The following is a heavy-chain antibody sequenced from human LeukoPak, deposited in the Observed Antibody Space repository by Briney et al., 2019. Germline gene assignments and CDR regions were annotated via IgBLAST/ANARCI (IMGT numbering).Heavy chain of an antibody. D-gene: IGHD3-22*01. CDR3: AADSSGYYVQPFDY. J-gene: IGHJ4*02. CDR2: ISSSGSTI. CDR1: GFTFSSYE. Sequence: PGGSLRLSCAASGFTFSSYEMNWVRQAPGKGLEWVSYISSSGSTIYYADSVKGRFTISRDNAKNSLYLQMNSLRAEDTAVYYCAADSSGYYVQPFDYWGQGTLVTVSS. V-gene: IGHV3-48*03.